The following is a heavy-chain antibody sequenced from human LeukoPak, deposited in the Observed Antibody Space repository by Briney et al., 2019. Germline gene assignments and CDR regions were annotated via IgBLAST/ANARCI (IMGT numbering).Heavy chain of an antibody. D-gene: IGHD3-10*01. CDR3: ARELLWFGELQFPFDY. CDR2: INPNSGGT. V-gene: IGHV1-2*02. J-gene: IGHJ4*02. Sequence: GASVKVSCKASGYTFTGYYMHWVRQAPGQGLEWMGWINPNSGGTNYAQKFQGRVTMTRDTSISTAYMELSRLRSDDTAVCYCARELLWFGELQFPFDYWGQGTLVTVSS. CDR1: GYTFTGYY.